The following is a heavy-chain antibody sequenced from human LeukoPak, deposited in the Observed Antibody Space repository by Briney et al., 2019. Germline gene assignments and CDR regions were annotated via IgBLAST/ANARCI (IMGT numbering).Heavy chain of an antibody. CDR3: AADSEFDIPASFDL. Sequence: GGSLRLSCAASTFVFSVSSMNWVRQAPGKGLEWVSSISRGGSAKHYADSVKGRFTISRDNAKNSLYLQMDSLRVEDTAVYFCAADSEFDIPASFDLWGQGTLVTVSS. V-gene: IGHV3-21*01. J-gene: IGHJ4*02. D-gene: IGHD2-21*01. CDR2: ISRGGSAK. CDR1: TFVFSVSS.